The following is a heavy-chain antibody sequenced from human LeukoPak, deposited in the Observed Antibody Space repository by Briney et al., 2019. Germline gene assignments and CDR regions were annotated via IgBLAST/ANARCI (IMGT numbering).Heavy chain of an antibody. D-gene: IGHD6-6*01. CDR1: GGSIGSGGYY. CDR2: IYYSGST. J-gene: IGHJ5*02. CDR3: ARGRIAARGWFDP. V-gene: IGHV4-31*03. Sequence: SQTLSLTCTVSGGSIGSGGYYWSWIRQHPGKGLEWIGYIYYSGSTYYNPSLKSRVTISVDTSKNQFSLKLSSVTAADTAVYYCARGRIAARGWFDPWGQGTLVTVSS.